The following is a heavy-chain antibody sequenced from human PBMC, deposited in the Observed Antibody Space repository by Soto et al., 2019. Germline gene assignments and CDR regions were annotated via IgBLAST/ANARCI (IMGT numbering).Heavy chain of an antibody. D-gene: IGHD2-2*01. J-gene: IGHJ6*02. Sequence: GGSLRLSCAASGFTFSSYGMHWVRQAPGKGLEWVAVIWYDGSNKYYADSVKGRFTISRDNAKNSLYLQMNSLRAEDTAVYYCARARGYCSSTSCYPYYYGMDVWGQGTTVTVSS. CDR1: GFTFSSYG. V-gene: IGHV3-33*01. CDR3: ARARGYCSSTSCYPYYYGMDV. CDR2: IWYDGSNK.